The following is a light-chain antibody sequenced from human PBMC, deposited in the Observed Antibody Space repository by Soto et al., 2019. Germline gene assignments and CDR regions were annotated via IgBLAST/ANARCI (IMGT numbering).Light chain of an antibody. CDR2: DVS. CDR1: SGDVGAYNY. J-gene: IGLJ1*01. CDR3: CSSAGSYTYV. Sequence: QSALTQPRSVSGSPGQSVTISCTGTSGDVGAYNYVSWYQQHPGKAPKLMISDVSKRPSGVPDRFSGSRSDNTASLTISGLQAEDEADYYCCSSAGSYTYVFGTGTKLTVL. V-gene: IGLV2-11*01.